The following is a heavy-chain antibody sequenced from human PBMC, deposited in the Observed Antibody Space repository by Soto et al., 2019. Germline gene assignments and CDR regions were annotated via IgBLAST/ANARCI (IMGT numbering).Heavy chain of an antibody. CDR2: ISYDGSNK. J-gene: IGHJ6*02. V-gene: IGHV3-30*18. Sequence: GGSLRLSCAASGFTFSSYGMHWVRQAPGKGLEWVAVISYDGSNKYYADSVKGRFTISRDNSKNTLFLQMSSLRAEDTAVYYCVKDGSSGWPYYYGMDAWGQGTTVNV. CDR3: VKDGSSGWPYYYGMDA. CDR1: GFTFSSYG. D-gene: IGHD6-19*01.